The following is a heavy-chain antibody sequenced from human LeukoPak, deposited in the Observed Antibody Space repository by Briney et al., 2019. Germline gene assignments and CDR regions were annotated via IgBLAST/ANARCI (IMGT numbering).Heavy chain of an antibody. V-gene: IGHV3-21*01. D-gene: IGHD1-26*01. J-gene: IGHJ1*01. CDR3: VRDSGSSYGYYFLH. CDR1: GFIFNRYS. CDR2: ISSSSSHI. Sequence: GGSLRLSCAASGFIFNRYSMYWVRQAPGKGLEWVLSISSSSSHIFYGDSVKGRFNIYRDNANNSVYLQMNSLRAEDTAVYYCVRDSGSSYGYYFLHWGQGTLVTDSS.